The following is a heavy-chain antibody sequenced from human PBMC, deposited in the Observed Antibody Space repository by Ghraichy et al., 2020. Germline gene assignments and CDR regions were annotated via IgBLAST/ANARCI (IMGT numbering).Heavy chain of an antibody. CDR3: ARDPSTGYSSSWYREGYEPYWYFDL. CDR1: GYSISSGYY. V-gene: IGHV4-38-2*02. J-gene: IGHJ2*01. CDR2: IYHSGST. Sequence: SETLSLTCTVSGYSISSGYYWGWIRQPPGKGLEWIGSIYHSGSTYYNPSLKSRVTISVDTSKNQFSLKLSSVTAADTAVYYCARDPSTGYSSSWYREGYEPYWYFDLWGRGTLVTVSS. D-gene: IGHD6-13*01.